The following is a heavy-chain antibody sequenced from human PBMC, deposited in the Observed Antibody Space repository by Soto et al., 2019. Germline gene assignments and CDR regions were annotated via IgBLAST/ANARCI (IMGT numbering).Heavy chain of an antibody. CDR2: IYPGDSDT. J-gene: IGHJ4*02. Sequence: LGESLKISCKGSGYSFTSYWIGWVRQMPGKGLEWMGIIYPGDSDTRYSPSFQGQVTISADKSISTAYLQWSSLKASDTAMYYCARLNYYDSSGPQGNDYWGQGTLVTVSS. V-gene: IGHV5-51*01. CDR3: ARLNYYDSSGPQGNDY. D-gene: IGHD3-22*01. CDR1: GYSFTSYW.